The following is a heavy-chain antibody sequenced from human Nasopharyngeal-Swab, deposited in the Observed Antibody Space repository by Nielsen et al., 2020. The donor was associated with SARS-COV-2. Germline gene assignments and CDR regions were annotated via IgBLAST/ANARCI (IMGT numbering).Heavy chain of an antibody. V-gene: IGHV3-23*01. Sequence: GGSLRLSCVASGYSFRTYGMSWVRQAPGKGLEWVAAIVGSGDISGSGGNTYYADSVKGRFTISRDNSKNTLSLQMNSLRAEDTAVYDCAKLPSRIAVAGTSYFDYWGRGTLVAVSS. CDR1: GYSFRTYG. CDR2: IVGSGDISGSGGNT. D-gene: IGHD6-19*01. J-gene: IGHJ4*02. CDR3: AKLPSRIAVAGTSYFDY.